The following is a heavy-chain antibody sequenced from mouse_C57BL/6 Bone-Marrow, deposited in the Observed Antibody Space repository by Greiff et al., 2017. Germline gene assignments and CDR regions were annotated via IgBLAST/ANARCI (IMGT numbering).Heavy chain of an antibody. J-gene: IGHJ2*01. Sequence: VQLQQPGAELVMPGASVKLSCKASGYTFTSYWMHWVKQRPGQGLEWIGEIDPSDSYTNYNQKFKGKSTLTVDKSSSTAYMQLSSLTSEDSAVYYCARGDLFYYFDYWGQGTTPTVSS. D-gene: IGHD2-3*01. CDR3: ARGDLFYYFDY. CDR2: IDPSDSYT. CDR1: GYTFTSYW. V-gene: IGHV1-69*01.